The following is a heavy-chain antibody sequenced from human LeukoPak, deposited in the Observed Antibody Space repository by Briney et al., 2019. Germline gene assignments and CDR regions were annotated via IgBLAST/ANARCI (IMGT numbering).Heavy chain of an antibody. CDR3: ARVDIGVVPSTTFDF. CDR1: GGSISSRNYY. CDR2: INYSGDI. V-gene: IGHV4-39*01. J-gene: IGHJ4*02. D-gene: IGHD2-2*03. Sequence: SETLSLTCTVSGGSISSRNYYWGWIRQPPGKGLEWIGSINYSGDIYSNPSLKSRLTISVDTSKNQFSLNLSSVTAADTAVYYCARVDIGVVPSTTFDFWGQGTLVTVSS.